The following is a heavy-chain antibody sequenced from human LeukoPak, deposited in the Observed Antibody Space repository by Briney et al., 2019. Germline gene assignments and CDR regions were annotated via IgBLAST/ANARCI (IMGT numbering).Heavy chain of an antibody. CDR2: IYYSGST. CDR3: ARRSMVRTVGYYYSMDV. J-gene: IGHJ6*02. V-gene: IGHV4-59*08. Sequence: SETLSLTCTVSGDSISSDYWSWIRQPPGKGLEWIGYIYYSGSTNYNPSLKGRVTISVDTSKKQFSLNLNSVTAADTAVYYCARRSMVRTVGYYYSMDVWGQGTTVTVSS. D-gene: IGHD4/OR15-4a*01. CDR1: GDSISSDY.